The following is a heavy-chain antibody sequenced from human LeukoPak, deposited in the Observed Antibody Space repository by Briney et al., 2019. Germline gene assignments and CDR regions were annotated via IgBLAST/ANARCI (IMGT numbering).Heavy chain of an antibody. D-gene: IGHD3-22*01. CDR3: AKDVYDSSGYYFVADAFDI. V-gene: IGHV3-23*01. CDR2: ISGSGGST. Sequence: AGGSLRLSCAASGFTFSSYAMSWVRQAPGKGLEWVSAISGSGGSTYYADAGKGRFTISRDNSKKTLYLQMSSLRAEDTAVYYCAKDVYDSSGYYFVADAFDIWGQGTMVTVSS. J-gene: IGHJ3*02. CDR1: GFTFSSYA.